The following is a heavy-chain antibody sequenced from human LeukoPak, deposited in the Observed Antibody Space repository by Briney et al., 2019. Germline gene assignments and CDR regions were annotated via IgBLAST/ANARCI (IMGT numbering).Heavy chain of an antibody. J-gene: IGHJ5*02. D-gene: IGHD6-13*01. Sequence: PSETLSLTCTVSGGSIGYDYWSWIRQSPGKGLEWIGYIYYSGSTYYNPSLKSRVTISVDTSKNQFSLKLSSVTAADTAVYYCARYSSSWYWFDPWGQGTLVTVSS. CDR1: GGSIGYDY. V-gene: IGHV4-59*12. CDR2: IYYSGST. CDR3: ARYSSSWYWFDP.